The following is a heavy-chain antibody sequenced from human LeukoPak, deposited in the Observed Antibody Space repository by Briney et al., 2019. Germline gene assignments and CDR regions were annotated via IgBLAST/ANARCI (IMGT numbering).Heavy chain of an antibody. V-gene: IGHV1-2*02. CDR3: ARDRYGDGFAHFDY. CDR2: ITPGGGT. CDR1: GYTFTSYA. Sequence: ASVTVSFKASGYTFTSYAMHWVRQAPGQGLEWMGWITPGGGTNYPQKFQGRVAITLDTSITTAYMDLSRLTSDDTAVYYCARDRYGDGFAHFDYWGQGALVTVSS. D-gene: IGHD5-24*01. J-gene: IGHJ4*02.